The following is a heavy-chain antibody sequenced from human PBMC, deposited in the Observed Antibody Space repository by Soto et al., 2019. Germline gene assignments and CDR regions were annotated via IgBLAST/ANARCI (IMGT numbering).Heavy chain of an antibody. D-gene: IGHD1-26*01. CDR3: ARGEQYSGRIFDY. CDR2: TYYRSKWYY. Sequence: SPTLSLTCAITGDSVSSNSAGWSWVRQSPSRGLEWLGRTYYRSKWYYEYAVSVRGRITINPDTSKNQYSLQLNSVTPEDTAVYFCARGEQYSGRIFDYWGQGTLVTV. J-gene: IGHJ4*01. CDR1: GDSVSSNSAG. V-gene: IGHV6-1*01.